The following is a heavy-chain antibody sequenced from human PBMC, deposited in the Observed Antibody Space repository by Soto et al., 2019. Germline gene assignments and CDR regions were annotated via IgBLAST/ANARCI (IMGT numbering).Heavy chain of an antibody. CDR3: ANEVDVAFSSLQYRMDV. J-gene: IGHJ6*02. CDR1: GFTFNNFA. Sequence: GGSLRLSCAASGFTFNNFAMHWVRQAPGKGLEWAAFISYDGTYKYYADSVRGRFTVYRDNSKSTLFLQMNSLKFEDTAVYVCANEVDVAFSSLQYRMDVWGQGTTVTVSS. D-gene: IGHD5-12*01. V-gene: IGHV3-30*14. CDR2: ISYDGTYK.